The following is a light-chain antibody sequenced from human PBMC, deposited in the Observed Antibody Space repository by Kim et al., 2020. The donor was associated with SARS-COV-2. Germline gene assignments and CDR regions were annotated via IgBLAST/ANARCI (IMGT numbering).Light chain of an antibody. V-gene: IGKV3-11*01. CDR2: DAS. CDR3: QQRSNWPRLT. J-gene: IGKJ4*01. CDR1: QSVSSY. Sequence: SPGDRATLSCRASQSVSSYLAWYQQKPGQAPRLLIYDASNRATGIPARFSGSGSGTDFTLTISSLEPEDFAVYYCQQRSNWPRLTFGGGTKVDIK.